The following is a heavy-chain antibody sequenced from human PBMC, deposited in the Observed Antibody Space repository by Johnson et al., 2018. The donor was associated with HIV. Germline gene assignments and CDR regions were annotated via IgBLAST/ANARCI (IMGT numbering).Heavy chain of an antibody. CDR2: ISYDGNNK. J-gene: IGHJ3*02. Sequence: VLLVESGGGVVQPGRSLRLSCAESGFTFSSYGMHWVRQAPGKGLEWVAVISYDGNNKYYADSVKGRFTISRDNSKNTLYLQMNSLRAEDTAVYYCAKEGSGYFHAFDIWGQGTMVTVSS. CDR1: GFTFSSYG. CDR3: AKEGSGYFHAFDI. V-gene: IGHV3-30*18. D-gene: IGHD3-22*01.